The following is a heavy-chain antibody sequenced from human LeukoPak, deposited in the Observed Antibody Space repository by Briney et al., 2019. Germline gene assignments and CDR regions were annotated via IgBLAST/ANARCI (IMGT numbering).Heavy chain of an antibody. V-gene: IGHV4-34*01. CDR1: GGSFSGYY. CDR2: INHSGST. D-gene: IGHD1-26*01. CDR3: ARLFHPALSGNYPFDY. J-gene: IGHJ4*02. Sequence: SETLSLTCAVYGGSFSGYYWSWIRQPPGKGLEWIGEINHSGSTNYNPSLKSRVTISVDTSKNQFSLKLNSVTAADTAMYYCARLFHPALSGNYPFDYWGQGTLVTVSS.